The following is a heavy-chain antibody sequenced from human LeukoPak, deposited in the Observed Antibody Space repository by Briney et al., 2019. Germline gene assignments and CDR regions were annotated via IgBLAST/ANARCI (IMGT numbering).Heavy chain of an antibody. CDR3: AKDLDSAGWFGELFLGEVDY. CDR1: GFTFSSYA. Sequence: PGGSLRLSCAASGFTFSSYAMSWVRQAPGKGLEWVSAISGSGGSTYYADSVKGRFTISRDNSKNTLYLQMNSLRAEDTAVYYCAKDLDSAGWFGELFLGEVDYWGQGTLVTVSS. CDR2: ISGSGGST. V-gene: IGHV3-23*01. D-gene: IGHD3-10*01. J-gene: IGHJ4*02.